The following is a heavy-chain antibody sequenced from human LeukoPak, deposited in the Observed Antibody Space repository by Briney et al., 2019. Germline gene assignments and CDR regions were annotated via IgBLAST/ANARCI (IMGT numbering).Heavy chain of an antibody. J-gene: IGHJ3*02. CDR2: ISSSSSYI. V-gene: IGHV3-21*01. CDR3: ASLYSGYDFDAFDI. CDR1: GFTFSSYS. D-gene: IGHD5-12*01. Sequence: GGSLRLSCAASGFTFSSYSMNWVRQAPGKGLEWVSSISSSSSYIYYADSVKGRFTISRDNAKNSLYLQMNSLRAEDTAVYYCASLYSGYDFDAFDIWGQGTMVTVSS.